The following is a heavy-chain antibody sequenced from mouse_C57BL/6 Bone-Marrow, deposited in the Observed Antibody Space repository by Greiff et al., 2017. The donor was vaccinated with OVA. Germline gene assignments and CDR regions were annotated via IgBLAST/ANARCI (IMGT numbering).Heavy chain of an antibody. CDR2: ISYDGSN. V-gene: IGHV3-6*01. CDR3: ARGDYGSSYYYAMDY. Sequence: VQLKESGPGLVKPSQSLSLTCSVTGYSITSGYYWNWIRQFPGNKLEWMGYISYDGSNNYNPSLKNRISITRDTSKNQFFLKLNSVTTEDTATYYCARGDYGSSYYYAMDYWGQGTSVTVSS. J-gene: IGHJ4*01. D-gene: IGHD1-1*01. CDR1: GYSITSGYY.